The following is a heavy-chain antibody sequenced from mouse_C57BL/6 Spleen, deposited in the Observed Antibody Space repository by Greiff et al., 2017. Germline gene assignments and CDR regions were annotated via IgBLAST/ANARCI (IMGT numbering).Heavy chain of an antibody. CDR2: INPSSGYT. CDR1: GYTFTSYT. V-gene: IGHV1-4*01. J-gene: IGHJ2*01. Sequence: VMLVESGAELARPGASVKMSCKASGYTFTSYTMHWVKQRPGQGLEWIGYINPSSGYTKYNQKFNDNATLTADKSSSTAYMQLSSLTSEDSAVYYCARGYYFDYWGQGTTLTVSS. CDR3: ARGYYFDY.